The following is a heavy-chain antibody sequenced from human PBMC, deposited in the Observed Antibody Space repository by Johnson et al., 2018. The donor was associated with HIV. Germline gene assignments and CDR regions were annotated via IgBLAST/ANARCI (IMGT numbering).Heavy chain of an antibody. CDR1: GFTFSKYA. J-gene: IGHJ3*02. V-gene: IGHV3-30*04. CDR3: VREESILVVIAVQAFDI. D-gene: IGHD2-21*01. CDR2: ISYDGSNK. Sequence: QELLVESGGGVVQPGRSLRLSCAASGFTFSKYAIHWVRQAPGKGLEWVALISYDGSNKDYADSVKGRFTISRDNSKNTLFLQMNSLRAEDTAVYYCVREESILVVIAVQAFDIWGPGTLVSVSS.